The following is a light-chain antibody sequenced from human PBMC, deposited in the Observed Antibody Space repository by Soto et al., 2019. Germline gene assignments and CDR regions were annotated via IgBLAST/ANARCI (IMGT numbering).Light chain of an antibody. CDR1: QSIGSW. V-gene: IGKV1-5*03. CDR2: KAS. J-gene: IGKJ1*01. Sequence: DIQMTQSPSTLSASVGDRVTITCRASQSIGSWLAWYQQKPGKAAKLLIYKASSLESGVPSRFSGSGSGTEFTLTISSLQPDDFAGYYCQQYGSYSPWTFGQGTKVEIK. CDR3: QQYGSYSPWT.